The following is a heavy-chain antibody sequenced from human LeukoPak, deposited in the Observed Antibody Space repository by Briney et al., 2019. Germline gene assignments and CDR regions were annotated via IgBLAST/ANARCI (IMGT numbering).Heavy chain of an antibody. V-gene: IGHV4-59*01. D-gene: IGHD3-16*01. Sequence: KSSETLSLTCSVSGGSISSYYWNWIRQPPGKGLEWIGYIYYSGSTKYNPSLKSRVTISVDTSKNQFSLKLSSVTAADTAVYYCASPGGGPTDYWGQGTLVTVSS. CDR3: ASPGGGPTDY. CDR2: IYYSGST. J-gene: IGHJ4*02. CDR1: GGSISSYY.